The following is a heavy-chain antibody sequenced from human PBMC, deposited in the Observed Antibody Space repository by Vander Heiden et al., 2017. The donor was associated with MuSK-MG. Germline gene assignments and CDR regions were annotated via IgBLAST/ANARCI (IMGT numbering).Heavy chain of an antibody. V-gene: IGHV1-3*01. D-gene: IGHD3-10*01. J-gene: IGHJ6*02. CDR1: GYTFTSYA. CDR2: INAGNGNT. CDR3: ARDLLWFGESNYYYDGMDV. Sequence: QVQLVQSGAAVKKPGASVKVSCKASGYTFTSYAMHWVRQAPGQRLEWRGWINAGNGNTKYSQKCQGRVTITRDTSASTAYMELSSLRSEDTAVYYCARDLLWFGESNYYYDGMDVWGQGTTVTVSS.